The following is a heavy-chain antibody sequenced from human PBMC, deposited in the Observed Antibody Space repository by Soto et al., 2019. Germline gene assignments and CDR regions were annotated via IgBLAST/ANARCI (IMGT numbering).Heavy chain of an antibody. V-gene: IGHV3-30*18. J-gene: IGHJ4*02. CDR2: IPYDGSNT. CDR1: GFPFSRYD. CDR3: AKVLREYCSSTSCHYFDY. Sequence: PGGSLRLSCAASGFPFSRYDMHWVRQAPGKGLEWVAVIPYDGSNTYFADSVKGRFTISRDNSKYTLYLQMSSLRAEDTAVYFCAKVLREYCSSTSCHYFDYWGQGTLVTVSS. D-gene: IGHD2-2*01.